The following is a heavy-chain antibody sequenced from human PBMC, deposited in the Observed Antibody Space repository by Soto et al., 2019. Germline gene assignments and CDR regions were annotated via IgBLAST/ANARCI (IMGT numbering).Heavy chain of an antibody. Sequence: SETLSLTCTVSGGSISSYYWSWIRQPPGKGLEWIGYIYYSGSTNYNPSLKSRVTISVDTSKNQFSLKLSSVTAADTAVYYCARVPQDPFFGVVTRNPYYYYMDVWGKGTTVTVSS. D-gene: IGHD3-3*01. V-gene: IGHV4-59*01. J-gene: IGHJ6*03. CDR2: IYYSGST. CDR1: GGSISSYY. CDR3: ARVPQDPFFGVVTRNPYYYYMDV.